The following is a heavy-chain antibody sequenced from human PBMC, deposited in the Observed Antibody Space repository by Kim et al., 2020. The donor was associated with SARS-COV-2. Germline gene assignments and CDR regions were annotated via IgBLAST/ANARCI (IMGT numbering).Heavy chain of an antibody. D-gene: IGHD3-22*01. CDR2: IYHSGST. CDR1: GYSISSGYY. J-gene: IGHJ4*02. Sequence: SETLSLTCTVSGYSISSGYYWGWIRQPPGKGLEWIGSIYHSGSTYYNPSLKSRVTISVDTSKNQFSLKLSSVTAADTAVYYCARDGVGYYDSSGYYYWGQGTLVTVSS. V-gene: IGHV4-38-2*02. CDR3: ARDGVGYYDSSGYYY.